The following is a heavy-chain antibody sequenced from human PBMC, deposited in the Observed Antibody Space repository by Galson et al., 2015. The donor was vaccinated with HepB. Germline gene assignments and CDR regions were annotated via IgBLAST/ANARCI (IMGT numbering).Heavy chain of an antibody. D-gene: IGHD6-13*01. V-gene: IGHV4-59*08. J-gene: IGHJ5*02. CDR1: GGSISSYY. CDR2: IYYSGST. Sequence: SETLSLTCTVSGGSISSYYWSWIRQPPGKGLEWIGYIYYSGSTNYNPSLKSRVTISVDTSKNQFSLKLSSVTAADTAVYYCATLAAAGRGDWFDPWGQGTLVTVSS. CDR3: ATLAAAGRGDWFDP.